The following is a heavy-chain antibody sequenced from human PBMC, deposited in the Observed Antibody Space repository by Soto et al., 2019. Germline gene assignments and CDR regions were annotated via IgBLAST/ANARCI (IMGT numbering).Heavy chain of an antibody. V-gene: IGHV3-30*18. D-gene: IGHD2-21*02. Sequence: GGSLRLSCAASGFTFSSYGMHWVRQAPGKGLEWVAVISYDGSNKYYADSVKGRCTISRDNSKNTLYLQMNSLRAEDTAVYYCAKDKRAVVVTAPFDYWGQGTLVTVSS. CDR2: ISYDGSNK. CDR1: GFTFSSYG. CDR3: AKDKRAVVVTAPFDY. J-gene: IGHJ4*02.